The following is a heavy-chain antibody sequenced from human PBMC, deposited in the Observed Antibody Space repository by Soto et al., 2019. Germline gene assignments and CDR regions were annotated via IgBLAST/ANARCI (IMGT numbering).Heavy chain of an antibody. D-gene: IGHD2-21*01. CDR3: ARGNVVAIDY. V-gene: IGHV4-30-2*01. Sequence: TLSLTCAVSGGSIRSGGYSWSWIRQPPGKGLEWIGYIYHSGSTYYNPSLKSRVTISVDRSKNQFSLKLSSVTAADTAVYYCARGNVVAIDYWGQGTLVTVSS. CDR1: GGSIRSGGYS. CDR2: IYHSGST. J-gene: IGHJ4*02.